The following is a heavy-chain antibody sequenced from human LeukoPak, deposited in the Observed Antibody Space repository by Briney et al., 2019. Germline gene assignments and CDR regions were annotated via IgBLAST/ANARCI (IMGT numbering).Heavy chain of an antibody. Sequence: PGRSLRLSCAASGFTFSSYGIHWVRQAPGKGLEWVAVIWYDGSNKYYADSVKGRFTISRDNSKNTLYLQMNSLRAEDTAVYYCAGDYGDRSIVWGQGTLVTVSS. V-gene: IGHV3-33*01. CDR3: AGDYGDRSIV. CDR2: IWYDGSNK. CDR1: GFTFSSYG. J-gene: IGHJ4*02. D-gene: IGHD4-17*01.